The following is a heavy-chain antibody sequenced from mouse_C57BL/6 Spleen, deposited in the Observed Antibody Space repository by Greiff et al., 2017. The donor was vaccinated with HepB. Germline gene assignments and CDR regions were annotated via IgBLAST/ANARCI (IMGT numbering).Heavy chain of an antibody. CDR2: ISYDGSN. CDR1: GYSITSGYY. V-gene: IGHV3-6*01. D-gene: IGHD3-2*02. J-gene: IGHJ4*01. Sequence: EVQLQQSGPGLVKPSQSLSLTCSVTGYSITSGYYWNWIRQFPGNKLEWMGYISYDGSNNYNPSLKNRISITRDTSKNQFFLKLNSVTTEDTATYYCATAQARPYAMDYWGQGTSVAVSS. CDR3: ATAQARPYAMDY.